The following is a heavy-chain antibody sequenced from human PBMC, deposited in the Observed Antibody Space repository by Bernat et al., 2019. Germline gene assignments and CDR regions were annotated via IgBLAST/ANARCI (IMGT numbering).Heavy chain of an antibody. CDR1: GFTFSSYD. J-gene: IGHJ4*02. CDR2: IGTAGDP. V-gene: IGHV3-13*05. D-gene: IGHD6-19*01. CDR3: ARGAVAGEGGIDY. Sequence: EVQLVESGGGLVQPGGSLRLSCAASGFTFSSYDMHWVRQATGKGLEWASAIGTAGDPYYPGSVKGRFTISRENAKNSLYLQMNSLRAGDTAVYYCARGAVAGEGGIDYWGQGTLVTVSS.